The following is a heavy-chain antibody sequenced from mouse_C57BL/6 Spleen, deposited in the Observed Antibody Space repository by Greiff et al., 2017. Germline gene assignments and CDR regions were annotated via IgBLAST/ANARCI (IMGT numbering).Heavy chain of an antibody. D-gene: IGHD1-1*01. Sequence: EVQLVESGPELVKPGASVKISCKASGYTFTDYYMNWVKQSHGKSLEWIGDINPNNGGTSYNQKFKGKATLTVDKSSSTAYMELRSLTSEDSAVYYCAREGSTVVARYFDVWGTGTTVTVSS. CDR3: AREGSTVVARYFDV. V-gene: IGHV1-26*01. CDR1: GYTFTDYY. J-gene: IGHJ1*03. CDR2: INPNNGGT.